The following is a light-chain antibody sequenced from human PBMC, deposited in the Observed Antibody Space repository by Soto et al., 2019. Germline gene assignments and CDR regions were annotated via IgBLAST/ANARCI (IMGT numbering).Light chain of an antibody. Sequence: EIVMTQSPVTLSVSPGERVTLSCRASQNVNINLAWYQQRPGQATRVLIYGASNRASGIPDRFSGSGSGTDFTLTISSLEPDDFALYYCQQYQDWPPLTFGGGTRVEIK. CDR1: QNVNIN. CDR3: QQYQDWPPLT. V-gene: IGKV3D-15*01. CDR2: GAS. J-gene: IGKJ4*01.